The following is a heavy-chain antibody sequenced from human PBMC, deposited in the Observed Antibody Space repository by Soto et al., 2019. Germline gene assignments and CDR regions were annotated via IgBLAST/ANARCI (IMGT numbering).Heavy chain of an antibody. CDR3: ARGKGMEENYYYYGLDI. CDR2: INGGTGQT. CDR1: GYTFTTHA. D-gene: IGHD1-1*01. J-gene: IGHJ6*02. V-gene: IGHV1-3*01. Sequence: VASVKVSCKASGYTFTTHAMHWVRQAPGQSLEWMGWINGGTGQTKHSQRFQGRVNITRDTSASTAYMELSSLRSEDTAVYYCARGKGMEENYYYYGLDIWGQGTTVTVPS.